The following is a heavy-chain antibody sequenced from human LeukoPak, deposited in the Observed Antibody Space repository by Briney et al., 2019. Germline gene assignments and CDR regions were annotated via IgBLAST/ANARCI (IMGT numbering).Heavy chain of an antibody. CDR2: IRSKAYGGTT. D-gene: IGHD3-10*01. Sequence: PGGSLRLSCTASGLTFGDYAMSWVRQAPGKGLEWVGFIRSKAYGGTTEYAASVKGRFTISRDDSKSIAYLQMNSLKTEDTAVYYCTREVLYYYYMDVWGKGTTVTISS. CDR1: GLTFGDYA. V-gene: IGHV3-49*04. CDR3: TREVLYYYYMDV. J-gene: IGHJ6*03.